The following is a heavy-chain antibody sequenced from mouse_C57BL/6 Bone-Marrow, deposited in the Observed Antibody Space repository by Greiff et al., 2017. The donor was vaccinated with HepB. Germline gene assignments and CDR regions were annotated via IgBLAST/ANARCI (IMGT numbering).Heavy chain of an antibody. V-gene: IGHV1-18*01. CDR2: INPNNGGT. D-gene: IGHD2-4*01. J-gene: IGHJ1*03. CDR1: GYTFTDYN. CDR3: AREDDYRWYFDV. Sequence: EVQLQQSGPELVKPGASVKIPCKASGYTFTDYNMDWVKQSHGKSLEWIGDINPNNGGTIYNQKFKGKATLTVDKSSSTAYMELRSLTSEDTAVYYCAREDDYRWYFDVWGTGTTVTVSS.